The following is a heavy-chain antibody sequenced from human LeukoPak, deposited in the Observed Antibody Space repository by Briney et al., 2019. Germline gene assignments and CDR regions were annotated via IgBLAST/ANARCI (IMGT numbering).Heavy chain of an antibody. CDR3: AKLGFGESAHFDY. V-gene: IGHV3-23*01. CDR1: GFTFSSYA. Sequence: GGSLRLSCAASGFTFSSYAMSWVRQAPGKGLEWVSAISGSGGSTYYADSVKGRFTMSRDNSKNTLHLQMNSLRAADTAVYYCAKLGFGESAHFDYWGQGTLVTVSA. J-gene: IGHJ4*02. D-gene: IGHD3-10*01. CDR2: ISGSGGST.